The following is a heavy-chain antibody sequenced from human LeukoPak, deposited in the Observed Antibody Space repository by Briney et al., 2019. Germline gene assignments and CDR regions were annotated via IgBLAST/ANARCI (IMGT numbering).Heavy chain of an antibody. J-gene: IGHJ3*02. V-gene: IGHV1-18*01. CDR1: GYTFTSYG. CDR3: ASWGHTSEIPAADDAFDI. CDR2: ISAYNGNT. Sequence: ASVKVSCKASGYTFTSYGISWERQAPGQGLEWMGWISAYNGNTNYAQKLQGRVTMTTDTSTSTAYMELRSLRSDDTAVYYCASWGHTSEIPAADDAFDIWGQGTMVTVSS. D-gene: IGHD2-2*01.